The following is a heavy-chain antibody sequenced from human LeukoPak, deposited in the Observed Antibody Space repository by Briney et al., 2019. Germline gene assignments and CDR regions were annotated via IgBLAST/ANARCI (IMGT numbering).Heavy chain of an antibody. V-gene: IGHV3-21*01. Sequence: PGGSLRPSCAASGFTFSSYNMNWVRQAPGKGLEWVSSISSSSSYIYYADSVKGRFTISRDNAKNSLYLQMSSLRAEDTAVYYCARLYDILTGAFDYWGQGTLVTVSS. CDR2: ISSSSSYI. D-gene: IGHD3-9*01. CDR1: GFTFSSYN. J-gene: IGHJ4*02. CDR3: ARLYDILTGAFDY.